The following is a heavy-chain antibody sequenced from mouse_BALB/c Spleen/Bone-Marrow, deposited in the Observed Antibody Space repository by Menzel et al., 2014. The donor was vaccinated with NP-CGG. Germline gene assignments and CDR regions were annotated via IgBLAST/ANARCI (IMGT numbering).Heavy chain of an antibody. Sequence: VKLQESGPGLVAPSQSLSIPCTDSGFSLTSYGVHWVRQPPGKGLEWLGVIWAGGSTNYNSALMSRLSISKDNSKSQVFLKMNSLQTDDTAMYYCAIYYDYDYAMDYWGQGTSVTVSS. CDR2: IWAGGST. J-gene: IGHJ4*01. V-gene: IGHV2-9*02. D-gene: IGHD2-4*01. CDR3: AIYYDYDYAMDY. CDR1: GFSLTSYG.